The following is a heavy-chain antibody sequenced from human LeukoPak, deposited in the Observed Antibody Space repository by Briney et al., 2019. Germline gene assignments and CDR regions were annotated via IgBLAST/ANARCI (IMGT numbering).Heavy chain of an antibody. J-gene: IGHJ4*02. Sequence: PGGSLRLSCAASGFTFSSSWMTWVRQASGKGLEWVAHIKEDGTEEYYVDFVKGRFTISRDNAKNSLYLQMNSLRAEDTAVYYCARWNNDWEFDYWGQGTLVSVSS. CDR1: GFTFSSSW. CDR2: IKEDGTEE. D-gene: IGHD1/OR15-1a*01. CDR3: ARWNNDWEFDY. V-gene: IGHV3-7*05.